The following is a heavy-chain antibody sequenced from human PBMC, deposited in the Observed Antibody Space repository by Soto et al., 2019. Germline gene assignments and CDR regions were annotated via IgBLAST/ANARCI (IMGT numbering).Heavy chain of an antibody. CDR3: ARLHGYCIGSSCHGHYAMDV. CDR2: IYDSGRT. D-gene: IGHD2-2*01. Sequence: PSETLSLTCTVSSASISSSSYTWGWIRQPPGKGLEWIGSIYDSGRTYYKPSLNSRVTVSVDTSKNQFSLKVTSVTAADTAVYYCARLHGYCIGSSCHGHYAMDVWGQGTTVT. CDR1: SASISSSSYT. J-gene: IGHJ6*02. V-gene: IGHV4-39*01.